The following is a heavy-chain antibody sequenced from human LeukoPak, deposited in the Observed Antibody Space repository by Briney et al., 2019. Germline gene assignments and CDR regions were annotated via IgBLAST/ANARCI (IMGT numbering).Heavy chain of an antibody. D-gene: IGHD3-22*01. Sequence: ASVKVSCKVSGYTLTELSMHGVRQAPGKGLEWMGGFDPEDGETIYARKFQGRVTMTEDTSTDTAYMELSSLRSEDTAVYYCATGYYDSSGYFPYFDYWGQGTLVTVSS. J-gene: IGHJ4*02. V-gene: IGHV1-24*01. CDR3: ATGYYDSSGYFPYFDY. CDR2: FDPEDGET. CDR1: GYTLTELS.